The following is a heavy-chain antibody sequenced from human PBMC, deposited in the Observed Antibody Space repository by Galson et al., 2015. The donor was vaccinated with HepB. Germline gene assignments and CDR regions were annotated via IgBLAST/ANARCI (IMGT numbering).Heavy chain of an antibody. CDR1: GGSISSLSYY. V-gene: IGHV4-39*01. CDR2: IYYSGTT. D-gene: IGHD6-19*01. J-gene: IGHJ3*02. CDR3: ARPQGLVRGPYPGSDAFNI. Sequence: ETLSLTCTVSGGSISSLSYYWAWIRQPPGKGPEWIGSIYYSGTTYYNPSLKSRVAISVDTSKNQFSLKLRSVTAADTAVDYCARPQGLVRGPYPGSDAFNIWGQGTMVTVSS.